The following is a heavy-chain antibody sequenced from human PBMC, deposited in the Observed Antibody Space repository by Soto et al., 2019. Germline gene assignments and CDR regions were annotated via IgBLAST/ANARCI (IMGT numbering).Heavy chain of an antibody. Sequence: LRLSFAASGFTFSSYAMSWVRQAPGKGLGWVSAISGSGGSTYYADSVKGRFTISRDNSKNTLYLQMNSLKAEDTAVYYCAKDLFPYYYGSGSYYNFDYWGQGTLVTVSS. D-gene: IGHD3-10*01. CDR2: ISGSGGST. CDR1: GFTFSSYA. V-gene: IGHV3-23*01. J-gene: IGHJ4*02. CDR3: AKDLFPYYYGSGSYYNFDY.